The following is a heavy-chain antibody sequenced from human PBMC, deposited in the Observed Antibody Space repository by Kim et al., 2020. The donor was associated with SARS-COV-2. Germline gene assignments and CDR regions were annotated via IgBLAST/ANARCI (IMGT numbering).Heavy chain of an antibody. D-gene: IGHD3-10*01. J-gene: IGHJ2*01. V-gene: IGHV4-39*01. CDR1: GGSISSSSYY. Sequence: SETLSLTCTVSGGSISSSSYYWGWIRQPPGKGLEWIGSIYYSGSTYYNPSLKSRDTISVDTSKNQFSLKLSSVTAADTAVYYCARRYALLWFGESWYFDLWGRGSLGTDSS. CDR2: IYYSGST. CDR3: ARRYALLWFGESWYFDL.